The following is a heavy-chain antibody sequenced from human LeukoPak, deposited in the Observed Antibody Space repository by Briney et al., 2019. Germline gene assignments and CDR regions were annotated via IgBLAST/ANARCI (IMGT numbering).Heavy chain of an antibody. V-gene: IGHV3-23*01. J-gene: IGHJ4*02. CDR1: GFTFRSHA. Sequence: GGSLRLSCAASGFTFRSHAMTWVRQAPGKGLEWVSGISNGGGSTYYADSVKGRFTISRDNSKNTLYLQMNSLRAEDTAVYYCAKHSYRVDSFTDYWGQGTLVTVSS. D-gene: IGHD5-12*01. CDR3: AKHSYRVDSFTDY. CDR2: ISNGGGST.